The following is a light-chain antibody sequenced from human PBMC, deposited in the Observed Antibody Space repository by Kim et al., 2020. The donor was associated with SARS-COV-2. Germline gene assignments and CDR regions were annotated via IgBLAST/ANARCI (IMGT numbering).Light chain of an antibody. V-gene: IGKV1-5*03. J-gene: IGKJ2*01. CDR1: QSISSW. CDR3: QQYNSYT. CDR2: KAS. Sequence: TLSASVGDRVTSTCRASQSISSWLAWYQQKPGKAPKLLIYKASSLESGVPSRFSGSGSGTEFTFTISSLQPDDFATYYCQQYNSYTFGQGTKLEI.